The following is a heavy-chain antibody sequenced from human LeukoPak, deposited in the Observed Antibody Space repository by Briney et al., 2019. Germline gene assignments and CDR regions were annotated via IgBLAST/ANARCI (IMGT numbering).Heavy chain of an antibody. D-gene: IGHD5-24*01. CDR1: GGSISSGGYY. V-gene: IGHV4-61*08. Sequence: SQTLSLTCTVSGGSISSGGYYWSWIRQPPGKGLEWIGYIYYSGSTNYNPSLKSRVTISVDTSKNQFSLKLSSVTAADTAVYYCARDNPPGTRDRATDNYYYYYGMDVWGQGTTVTVSS. J-gene: IGHJ6*02. CDR2: IYYSGST. CDR3: ARDNPPGTRDRATDNYYYYYGMDV.